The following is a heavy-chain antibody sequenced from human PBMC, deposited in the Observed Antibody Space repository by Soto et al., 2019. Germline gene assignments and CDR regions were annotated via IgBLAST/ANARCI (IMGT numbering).Heavy chain of an antibody. Sequence: SETLSLTCTVSGGSISSGGYYWSWIRQHPGKGLEWIGYIYYSGSTYYNPSLKSRVTISVDTSKNQFSLKLSSVTAADTAVYYCARSSLFCSTSCFSWAFDYWGQGTLVTVSS. J-gene: IGHJ4*02. CDR1: GGSISSGGYY. CDR2: IYYSGST. D-gene: IGHD2-2*01. CDR3: ARSSLFCSTSCFSWAFDY. V-gene: IGHV4-31*03.